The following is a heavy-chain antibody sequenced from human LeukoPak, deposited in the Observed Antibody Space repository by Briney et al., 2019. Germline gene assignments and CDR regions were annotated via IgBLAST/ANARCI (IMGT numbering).Heavy chain of an antibody. J-gene: IGHJ4*02. Sequence: PSETLSLTCAVYGGSFSGYYWSWIRQPPGKGLEWIGEINHSGSTNYNPSLKSRVTISVDTSKNQFSLKLSSVTAAGTAVYYCARRGKTAWYSGSYYFDYWGQGTLVTVSS. CDR3: ARRGKTAWYSGSYYFDY. CDR2: INHSGST. D-gene: IGHD1-26*01. CDR1: GGSFSGYY. V-gene: IGHV4-34*01.